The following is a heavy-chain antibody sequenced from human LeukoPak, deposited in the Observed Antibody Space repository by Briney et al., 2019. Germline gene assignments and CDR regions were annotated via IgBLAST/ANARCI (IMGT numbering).Heavy chain of an antibody. D-gene: IGHD5-12*01. J-gene: IGHJ4*02. CDR3: AKDLSGGYDYFDY. V-gene: IGHV3-30*04. CDR2: ISYDRSNE. Sequence: GGSLRLSCAASGFTFSSYVMHWVRQAPGKGLEWVAVISYDRSNEYYADSVKGRFTISRDNSKNTLYLQMNSLRAEDTAVYYCAKDLSGGYDYFDYWGQGTLVTVSS. CDR1: GFTFSSYV.